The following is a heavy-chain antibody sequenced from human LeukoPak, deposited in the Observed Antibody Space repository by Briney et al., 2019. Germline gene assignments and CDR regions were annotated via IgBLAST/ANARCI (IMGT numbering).Heavy chain of an antibody. J-gene: IGHJ4*02. Sequence: GGSLRPSCAASRFTFSSYSMNWVRQAPGKGLEWVSSISSSSSCIDYADSVKGRFTVSRDNAKNTLYLQVNNLRAEDTAVYYCARGPNSNWSGLDFWGQGTLLTVSS. CDR1: RFTFSSYS. CDR2: ISSSSSCI. V-gene: IGHV3-21*01. CDR3: ARGPNSNWSGLDF. D-gene: IGHD6-6*01.